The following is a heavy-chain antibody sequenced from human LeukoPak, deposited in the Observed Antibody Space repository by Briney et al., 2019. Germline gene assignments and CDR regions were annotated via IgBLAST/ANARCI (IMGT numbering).Heavy chain of an antibody. V-gene: IGHV4-61*01. CDR3: AREKHYGHDAFDI. J-gene: IGHJ3*02. CDR1: GDSVNSGTSY. D-gene: IGHD4-17*01. Sequence: SSETLSLTCTVSGDSVNSGTSYWGWIRQPPGKGLEYIGYIDYSGSPTYHPSLKSRVSISMDTSKNQFSLKLSSVTAADTAVYYCAREKHYGHDAFDIWGQGTMVTVSS. CDR2: IDYSGSP.